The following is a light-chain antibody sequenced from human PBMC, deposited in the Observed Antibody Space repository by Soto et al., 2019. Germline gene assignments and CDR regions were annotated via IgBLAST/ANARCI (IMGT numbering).Light chain of an antibody. J-gene: IGKJ1*01. CDR1: QSVSTN. CDR2: DAS. CDR3: HQRQSWPRT. V-gene: IGKV3D-15*01. Sequence: EIVMTQFPATLSESPVERVTHSCGASQSVSTNVAWYKQTPGEAPRXLSFDASARAVDIPDRFSGSGSGTEFTLTISDVQPEDFELYYCHQRQSWPRTFGQGTKVDIK.